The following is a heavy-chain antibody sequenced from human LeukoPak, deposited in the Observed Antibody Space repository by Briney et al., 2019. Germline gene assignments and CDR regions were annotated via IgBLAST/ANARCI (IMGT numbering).Heavy chain of an antibody. CDR2: IGSSSTYI. D-gene: IGHD2-15*01. J-gene: IGHJ4*02. CDR3: ARDLVYCSGGSCYQRAFDY. V-gene: IGHV3-21*01. CDR1: GFTFSSYS. Sequence: GGSLRLSCAASGFTFSSYSLNWVRQAPGKGLEWVSSIGSSSTYIFYADSVKGRFTISRDNAKNSMYLQMHSLRVEDSAVYYCARDLVYCSGGSCYQRAFDYWGQGTLVTVSS.